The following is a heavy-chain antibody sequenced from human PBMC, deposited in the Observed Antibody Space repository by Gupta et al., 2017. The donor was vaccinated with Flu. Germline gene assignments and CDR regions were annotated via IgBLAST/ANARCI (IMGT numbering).Heavy chain of an antibody. CDR2: IYYSGST. Sequence: QVQLQESGPGLVQPSQTLSLTCPVSGGSISSGGSYWSWIRQHPGKGLEWIGYIYYSGSTYYNPSLKSRVTISVDTSKNQFSLKLSSVTAADTAVYYCARATHSSGYYYANFDYWGQGTLVTVSS. CDR3: ARATHSSGYYYANFDY. CDR1: GGSISSGGSY. V-gene: IGHV4-31*03. J-gene: IGHJ4*02. D-gene: IGHD3-22*01.